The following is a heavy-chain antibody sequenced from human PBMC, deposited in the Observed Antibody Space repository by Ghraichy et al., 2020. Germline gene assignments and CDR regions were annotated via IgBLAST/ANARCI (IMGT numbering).Heavy chain of an antibody. J-gene: IGHJ5*02. CDR3: ARVDCSGGSCYSQNWFDP. D-gene: IGHD2-15*01. V-gene: IGHV1-69*13. CDR1: GGTFSSYA. Sequence: SVKVSCKASGGTFSSYAISWVRQAPGQGLEWMGGIIPIFGTANYAQKFQGRVTITADESTSTAYMELSSLRSEDTAVYYCARVDCSGGSCYSQNWFDPWGQGTLVTVSS. CDR2: IIPIFGTA.